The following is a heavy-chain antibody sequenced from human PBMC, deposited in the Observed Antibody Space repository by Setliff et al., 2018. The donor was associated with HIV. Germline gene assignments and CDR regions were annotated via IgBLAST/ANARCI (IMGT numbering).Heavy chain of an antibody. V-gene: IGHV4-61*02. D-gene: IGHD5-18*01. J-gene: IGHJ4*01. CDR1: GGSISSGSYY. CDR3: ARTEDYSYGDAPFDY. Sequence: SETLSLTCTASGGSISSGSYYWSWIRQPAGKGLEWIGRIYTSGSTNYNPSLKSRVTISVDTSKNQFSLKLSSVTAADTAVYYCARTEDYSYGDAPFDYWGHGTLVTAPQ. CDR2: IYTSGST.